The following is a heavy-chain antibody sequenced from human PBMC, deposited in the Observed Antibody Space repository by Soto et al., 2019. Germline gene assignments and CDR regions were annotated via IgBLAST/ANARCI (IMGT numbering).Heavy chain of an antibody. Sequence: QVHLQESGPGLVKPSETLSLTCSVAGDSVSSASYYWNWIRQPPGQGLEWIGHVYYSGTTNYNPSPKGRVSMSAYPSKNHVSLMLDSVTAADAAVYYCSRAAATSGLCGVAIPNRFDPWGHGTLVTVSS. J-gene: IGHJ5*02. D-gene: IGHD3-3*01. CDR3: SRAAATSGLCGVAIPNRFDP. CDR2: VYYSGTT. CDR1: GDSVSSASYY. V-gene: IGHV4-61*01.